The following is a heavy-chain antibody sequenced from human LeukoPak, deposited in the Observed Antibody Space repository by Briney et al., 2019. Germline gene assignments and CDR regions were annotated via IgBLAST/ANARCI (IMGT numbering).Heavy chain of an antibody. D-gene: IGHD6-19*01. Sequence: GASVKVSCKASGYTFTSYDINWVRQATGQGLECMGWLNPNSGNTGYAQKFQGRVTITRNTSINTAYMELSSLRSEDTAVYYCARMTVSGRDNWFDPWGQGTLVTVSS. CDR2: LNPNSGNT. CDR3: ARMTVSGRDNWFDP. V-gene: IGHV1-8*03. J-gene: IGHJ5*02. CDR1: GYTFTSYD.